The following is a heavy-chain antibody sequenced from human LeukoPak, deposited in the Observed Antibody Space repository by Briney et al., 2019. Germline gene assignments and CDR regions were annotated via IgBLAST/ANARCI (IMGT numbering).Heavy chain of an antibody. CDR2: IYYSGST. CDR1: GGSISSSNYY. J-gene: IGHJ6*02. Sequence: SETLSLTCTVSGGSISSSNYYWGWIRQPPGKGLEWIGSIYYSGSTYSNPSLKSRVTISVDTSKNQFSLKLSSVTAADTAVYYCARDNGMTSGWYAGRIDYYYGMDVWGQGTTVTVSS. V-gene: IGHV4-39*02. CDR3: ARDNGMTSGWYAGRIDYYYGMDV. D-gene: IGHD6-19*01.